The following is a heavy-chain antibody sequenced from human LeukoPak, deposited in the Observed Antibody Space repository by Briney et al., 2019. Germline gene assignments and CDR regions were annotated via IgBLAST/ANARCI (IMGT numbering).Heavy chain of an antibody. D-gene: IGHD4-17*01. J-gene: IGHJ3*02. CDR1: GFTFSSYA. V-gene: IGHV3-23*01. CDR2: ISGSGGST. Sequence: PGGSLRLSCAASGFTFSSYAMSWVRQAPGKGLEWVSAISGSGGSTYYADSVKGRFTISRDNSKNTLYLQMNSLRAEDTAVYYCAKPVTVGSGRTHDAFDIWGQGTMVTVSS. CDR3: AKPVTVGSGRTHDAFDI.